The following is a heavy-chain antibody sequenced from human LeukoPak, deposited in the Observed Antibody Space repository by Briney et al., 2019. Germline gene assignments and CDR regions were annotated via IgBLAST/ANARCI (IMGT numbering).Heavy chain of an antibody. CDR1: GGSISSGSYY. Sequence: SQTLSLTCTVSGGSISSGSYYWSWIRQPAGKGLEWIGRIYTSGSTNYNPSLKSRVTISVDTSKNQFSLKLSSVTAADTAVYYCAREGEKVEDGYNYNYWGQGTLVTVSS. CDR2: IYTSGST. D-gene: IGHD5-24*01. J-gene: IGHJ4*02. V-gene: IGHV4-61*02. CDR3: AREGEKVEDGYNYNY.